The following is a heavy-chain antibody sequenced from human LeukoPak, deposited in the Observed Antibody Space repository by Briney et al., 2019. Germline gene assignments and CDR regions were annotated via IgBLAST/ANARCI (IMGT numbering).Heavy chain of an antibody. CDR1: GGSISTYY. CDR3: ARDVPGYSFNSDYYYYYMDV. D-gene: IGHD5-18*01. Sequence: SETLSLTCTVSGGSISTYYWSWIRQPPGKGLEWIGYIYYNGNTNQNPSLKSRVTISVDTSKNQFSLKLSSVTAADTAVYYCARDVPGYSFNSDYYYYYMDVWGKGTTVTVSS. CDR2: IYYNGNT. V-gene: IGHV4-59*01. J-gene: IGHJ6*03.